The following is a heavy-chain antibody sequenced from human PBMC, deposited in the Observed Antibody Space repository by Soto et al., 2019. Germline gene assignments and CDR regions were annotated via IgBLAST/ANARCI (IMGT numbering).Heavy chain of an antibody. CDR1: EFTFSSYS. CDR2: VNGGGDIT. D-gene: IGHD3-3*01. CDR3: ARGHFGSAMDV. V-gene: IGHV3-23*01. J-gene: IGHJ6*02. Sequence: EVQLLESGGGLVQPGGSLRLSCAASEFTFSSYSMIWVRQAPGKGLEWVSGVNGGGDITYYAESVKGRFTISRDNSKNALYLQMNRLMSEDRAVFYCARGHFGSAMDVWGQGTTVTVSS.